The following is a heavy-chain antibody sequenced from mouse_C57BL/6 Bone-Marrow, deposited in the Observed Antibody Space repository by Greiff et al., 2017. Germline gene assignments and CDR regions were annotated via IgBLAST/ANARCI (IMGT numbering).Heavy chain of an antibody. Sequence: EVKLVESGGGLVQSGRSLRLSCATSGFTFSDFYMEWVRQAPGKGLEWIAASRNKANDYTTEYSASVKGLFIVSIDTSQSILYLQMNALRAEATAIYYCARDLGGGYFDYWGQGTTLTVSS. V-gene: IGHV7-1*01. CDR3: ARDLGGGYFDY. CDR1: GFTFSDFY. CDR2: SRNKANDYTT. J-gene: IGHJ2*01.